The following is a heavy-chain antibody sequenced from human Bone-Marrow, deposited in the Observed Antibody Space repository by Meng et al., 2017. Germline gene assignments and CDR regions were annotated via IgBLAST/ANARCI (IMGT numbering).Heavy chain of an antibody. D-gene: IGHD6-19*01. CDR3: AASPGWWRIDS. Sequence: QLQLKESGPGLVKPPGTLSLPCVVFGASVSSGYWWTWVRQPPGKGLEWIGEFHHSGTTNYNPSLRSRVTISVDTSKNQFSLRLTSVTAADTAVYYCAASPGWWRIDSWGQGTLVTVSS. CDR1: GASVSSGYW. CDR2: FHHSGTT. J-gene: IGHJ4*02. V-gene: IGHV4-4*03.